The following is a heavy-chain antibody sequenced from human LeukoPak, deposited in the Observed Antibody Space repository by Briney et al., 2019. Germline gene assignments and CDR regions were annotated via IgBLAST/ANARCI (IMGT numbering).Heavy chain of an antibody. CDR2: INPSGGST. CDR1: GYTFSDYY. D-gene: IGHD3-10*01. V-gene: IGHV1-46*01. Sequence: ASVKVSCKASGYTFSDYYMHWVRQAPGQGLEWMGIINPSGGSTSYAQKFQGRVTMTRDMSTSTVYMELSSLRSEDTAVYYCAREGPGALNWFDPWGQGTLVTVSS. J-gene: IGHJ5*02. CDR3: AREGPGALNWFDP.